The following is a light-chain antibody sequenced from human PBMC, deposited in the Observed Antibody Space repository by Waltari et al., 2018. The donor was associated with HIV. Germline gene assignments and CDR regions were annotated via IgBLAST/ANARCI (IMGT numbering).Light chain of an antibody. V-gene: IGKV1-39*01. CDR3: QESLTSSIT. Sequence: DIQMTQSPSSLSASVGDTVSITCRATHNINNFLKWYRKRGGEAPDLLLYGASSLQTCVPSRFSGRGSGTNFTITIGGLQSEDFATYFCQESLTSSITCGQGTRVE. J-gene: IGKJ5*01. CDR2: GAS. CDR1: HNINNF.